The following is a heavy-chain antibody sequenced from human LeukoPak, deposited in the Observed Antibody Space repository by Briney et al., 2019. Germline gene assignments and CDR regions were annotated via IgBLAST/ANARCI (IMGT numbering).Heavy chain of an antibody. CDR1: GGSISSGGYY. CDR3: ARDQGFEPNDAFDT. D-gene: IGHD1-14*01. V-gene: IGHV4-31*03. CDR2: IYYSGST. Sequence: PSQTLSLTCTVSGGSISSGGYYWSWIRQHPGKGLEWIGYIYYSGSTYYNPSLKSRVTISVDTSKNQFSLKLSSVTAADTAVYYCARDQGFEPNDAFDTWGQGTMVTVSS. J-gene: IGHJ3*02.